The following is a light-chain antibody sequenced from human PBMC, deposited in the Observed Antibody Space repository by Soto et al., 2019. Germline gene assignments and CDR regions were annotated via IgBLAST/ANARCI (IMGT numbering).Light chain of an antibody. CDR3: SSYTSLTTEV. J-gene: IGLJ3*02. Sequence: QAVVTQPASVSGSPGQSITISCTGTSSDIGAYNSVSWYQQHPGKAPKLIIYDVSSRPSGISNRFSGSKSGNTASLTISGLQADDDATYYCSSYTSLTTEVFGGGTKLTVL. CDR1: SSDIGAYNS. V-gene: IGLV2-14*03. CDR2: DVS.